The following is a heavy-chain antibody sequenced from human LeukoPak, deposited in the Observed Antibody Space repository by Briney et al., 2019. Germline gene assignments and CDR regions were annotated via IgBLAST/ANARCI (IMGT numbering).Heavy chain of an antibody. Sequence: SETLSLTCTVSGGCISSYYWSWIRQPPGKGLEWIGYIYYSGSTNYNPSLKSRVTISVDTSKNQFSLKLSSVTAADTAVYYCARGGYCSGGSCYPLLNYWGQGTLVTVSS. D-gene: IGHD2-15*01. CDR2: IYYSGST. V-gene: IGHV4-59*01. J-gene: IGHJ4*02. CDR1: GGCISSYY. CDR3: ARGGYCSGGSCYPLLNY.